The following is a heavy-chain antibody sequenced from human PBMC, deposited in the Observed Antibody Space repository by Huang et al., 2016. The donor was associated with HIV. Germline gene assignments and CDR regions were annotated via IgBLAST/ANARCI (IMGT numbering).Heavy chain of an antibody. CDR2: IIPIFGTA. CDR3: ARTAYSYGFRQGYNWFDP. V-gene: IGHV1-69*13. CDR1: GGTFSSYA. D-gene: IGHD5-18*01. Sequence: QVLLVQSGAEVRKPGSSVKVSCTAFGGTFSSYACSWVRQDPGQGLEGMGGIIPIFGTANYTQKFQGRVTITGDESTNTGYMELTRLTSEDTAVYYCARTAYSYGFRQGYNWFDPWGQGTPVTVSS. J-gene: IGHJ5*02.